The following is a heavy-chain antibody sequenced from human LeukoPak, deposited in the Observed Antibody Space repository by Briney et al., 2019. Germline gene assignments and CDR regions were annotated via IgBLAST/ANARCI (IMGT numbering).Heavy chain of an antibody. J-gene: IGHJ4*02. CDR3: ARAPRGYTYGYGY. CDR1: GSSFTNYW. Sequence: GASLQISCKGSGSSFTNYWIGWVRQLPGKGLEWMGIIYPGDSDTRYSPSFQGQVAISADKSTNTAYLQWSSLKASDTAMYYCARAPRGYTYGYGYWGQGTLVTVSS. V-gene: IGHV5-51*01. CDR2: IYPGDSDT. D-gene: IGHD5-18*01.